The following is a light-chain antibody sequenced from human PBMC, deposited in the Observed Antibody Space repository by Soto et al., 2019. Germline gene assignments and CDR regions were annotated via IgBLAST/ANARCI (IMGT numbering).Light chain of an antibody. Sequence: QSVLTQPASVSGSPGQSITISCTGTSSDVGGYNYVSWYQQHPGKVPKLLIYEVSNRPSGISSRFSGSKSGNTASLTISGLQVEDEADYYCSSYTSSSTQVFGTGTQLTVL. V-gene: IGLV2-14*01. CDR1: SSDVGGYNY. CDR3: SSYTSSSTQV. J-gene: IGLJ1*01. CDR2: EVS.